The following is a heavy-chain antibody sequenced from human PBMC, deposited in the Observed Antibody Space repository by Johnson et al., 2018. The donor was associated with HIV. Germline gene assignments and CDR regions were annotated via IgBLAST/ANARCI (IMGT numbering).Heavy chain of an antibody. Sequence: QEKLVESGGGVVQPGRSLRLSCAASGFTFSNYGMHWVRQTPGKGLEWVAVIWYDGSNKYYADSVKGRFTISRDNSENTLYLQMNSLKAEDTAVYYCASLSDDAFDVWGQGTMVIVSS. CDR1: GFTFSNYG. J-gene: IGHJ3*01. CDR3: ASLSDDAFDV. V-gene: IGHV3-33*01. CDR2: IWYDGSNK.